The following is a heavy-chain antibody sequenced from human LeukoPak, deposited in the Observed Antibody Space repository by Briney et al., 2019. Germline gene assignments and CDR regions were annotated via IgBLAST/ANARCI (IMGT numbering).Heavy chain of an antibody. CDR2: FYDTRSP. Sequence: SETLSLTCTVSGGSISLYYWGWIRQPPGKGLEWIGYFYDTRSPKYNPSLERRVTISVDMSRNQFSLNLTSVTAADTAVYYCARGRGSLTYWGQGTLATVSS. CDR3: ARGRGSLTY. V-gene: IGHV4-59*01. J-gene: IGHJ4*02. CDR1: GGSISLYY. D-gene: IGHD3-10*01.